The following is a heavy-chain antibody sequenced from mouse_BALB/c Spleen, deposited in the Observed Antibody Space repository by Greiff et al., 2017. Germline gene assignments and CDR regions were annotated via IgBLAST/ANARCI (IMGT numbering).Heavy chain of an antibody. D-gene: IGHD2-3*01. CDR1: GYTFTSYW. J-gene: IGHJ4*01. CDR3: ARGGYLYDGYSY. V-gene: IGHV1-69*02. Sequence: QVQLQQPGAELVKPGAPVKLSCKASGYTFTSYWMNWVKQRPGRGLEWIGRIDPSDSETHYNQKFKDKATLTVDKSSSTAYIQLSSLTSEDSAVYYCARGGYLYDGYSYWGQGTSVTVSS. CDR2: IDPSDSET.